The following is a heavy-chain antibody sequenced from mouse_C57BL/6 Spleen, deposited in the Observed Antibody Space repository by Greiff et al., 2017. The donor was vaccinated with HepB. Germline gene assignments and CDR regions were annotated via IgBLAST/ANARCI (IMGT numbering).Heavy chain of an antibody. Sequence: VQLQESGAELARPGASVKLSCKASGYTFTSYGISWVKQRTGQGLEWIGEIYPRSGNTYYNEKFKGKATLTADKSSSTAYMELRSLTSEDSAVYFCARRGDGSSPYYYAMDYWGQGTSVTVSS. CDR3: ARRGDGSSPYYYAMDY. J-gene: IGHJ4*01. CDR2: IYPRSGNT. CDR1: GYTFTSYG. D-gene: IGHD1-1*01. V-gene: IGHV1-81*01.